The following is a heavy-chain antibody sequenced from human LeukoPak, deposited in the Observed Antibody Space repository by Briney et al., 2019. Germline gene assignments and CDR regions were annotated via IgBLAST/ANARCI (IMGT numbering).Heavy chain of an antibody. D-gene: IGHD3-3*01. V-gene: IGHV3-7*01. CDR3: ARAAFSSDFWSGSYYFDY. CDR2: IKQDGSEN. J-gene: IGHJ4*02. Sequence: PGGSLRLSCAASGFTFSSYWMSWVRQAPGKGLEWVANIKQDGSENYYVDSVKGRFTISRDNAKNSLYLQMNSLRAEDTAVYYCARAAFSSDFWSGSYYFDYWGQGTLVTVSS. CDR1: GFTFSSYW.